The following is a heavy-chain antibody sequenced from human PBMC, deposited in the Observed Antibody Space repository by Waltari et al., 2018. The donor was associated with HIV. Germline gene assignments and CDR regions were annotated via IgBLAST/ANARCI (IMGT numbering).Heavy chain of an antibody. CDR1: GGSISSYY. CDR2: ICTSGST. CDR3: ARGGYCSSTSCTDFDY. Sequence: QVQLQESGPGLVKPSETLSLTCTVSGGSISSYYWSWIRQPAGKGLEWIGGICTSGSTNYHPSLKERVTMSVDTSKNQFSLKLSSVTAADTAVYYCARGGYCSSTSCTDFDYWGQGTLVTVSS. V-gene: IGHV4-4*07. D-gene: IGHD2-2*01. J-gene: IGHJ4*02.